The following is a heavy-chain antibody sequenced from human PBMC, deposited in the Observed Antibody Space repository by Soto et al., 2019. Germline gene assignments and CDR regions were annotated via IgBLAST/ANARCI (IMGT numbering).Heavy chain of an antibody. J-gene: IGHJ6*02. Sequence: ESGGGLVQPGGSLRLSCAASGFTFSSYDMHWVRQATGKGLEWVSAIGTAGDTYYPGSVKGRFTISRENAKNSLYLQMNSLRAEDTAVYYCARGPTAEKGYYYYGMDVWGQGTTVTVSS. CDR1: GFTFSSYD. D-gene: IGHD4-4*01. V-gene: IGHV3-13*01. CDR2: IGTAGDT. CDR3: ARGPTAEKGYYYYGMDV.